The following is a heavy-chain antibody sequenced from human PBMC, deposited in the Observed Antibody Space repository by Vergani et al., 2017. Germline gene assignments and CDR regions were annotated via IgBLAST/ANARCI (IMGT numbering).Heavy chain of an antibody. CDR3: AKKGGSLYYYGVDV. J-gene: IGHJ6*02. D-gene: IGHD1-26*01. V-gene: IGHV3-30*02. CDR1: GYTFWHFD. CDR2: IRYDGSNP. Sequence: QEQLLQSVGGVVQPAGSLRLSCIGSGYTFWHFDMHWVRQAPGKGLAWVAFIRYDGSNPKYIDSVKGRFTISRENSKDTLFLQMNGLRPEDTGTYFCAKKGGSLYYYGVDVWGQGTTITVSS.